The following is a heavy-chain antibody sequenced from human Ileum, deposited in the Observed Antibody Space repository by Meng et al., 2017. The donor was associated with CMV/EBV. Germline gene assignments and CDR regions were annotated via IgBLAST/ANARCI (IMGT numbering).Heavy chain of an antibody. J-gene: IGHJ6*02. CDR2: ITSSSSYI. V-gene: IGHV3-21*01. D-gene: IGHD4-23*01. CDR1: GFSFSTYS. CDR3: ASSRAMFGNDGMDV. Sequence: GGSLRLSCAASGFSFSTYSMNWVRQAPGKGLEWVSSITSSSSYIYYADSVKGRFTISRDNAKNSLYLQMNSLRAEDTALYYCASSRAMFGNDGMDVWGQGTTVTVSS.